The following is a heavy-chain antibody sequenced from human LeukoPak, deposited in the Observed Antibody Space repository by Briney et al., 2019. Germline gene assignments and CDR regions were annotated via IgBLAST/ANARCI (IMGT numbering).Heavy chain of an antibody. CDR1: GFTFDDYT. V-gene: IGHV3-43*01. J-gene: IGHJ4*02. D-gene: IGHD1-14*01. CDR2: ISWDAGST. Sequence: GGSLRLSCVSSGFTFDDYTMHWVRQAPGKGLEWVSLISWDAGSTFYADPVKGRFTISRDNSKNSLYLQTNSLRTEDTALYYCAKDIGLAYNTIYYWGQGTLVTVSS. CDR3: AKDIGLAYNTIYY.